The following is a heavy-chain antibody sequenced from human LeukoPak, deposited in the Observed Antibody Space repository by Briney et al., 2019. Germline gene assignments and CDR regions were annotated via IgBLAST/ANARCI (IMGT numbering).Heavy chain of an antibody. CDR1: GFSITTGYY. CDR3: ARVIDVAAAGYFDS. V-gene: IGHV4-38-2*02. Sequence: SETLPLTCTVSGFSITTGYYWAWIRQPPGKGLEWIGTIFRTGSTYYNPSLKSRVTISVDTSKNQFSLKLSSVTAADTALYSCARVIDVAAAGYFDSWGQGTQVTVSS. J-gene: IGHJ4*02. CDR2: IFRTGST. D-gene: IGHD6-13*01.